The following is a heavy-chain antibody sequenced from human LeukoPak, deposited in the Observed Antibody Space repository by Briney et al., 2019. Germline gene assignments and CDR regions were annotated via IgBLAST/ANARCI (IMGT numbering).Heavy chain of an antibody. Sequence: PSETLSLTCTVSGGSISSSSYYWGWIRQPPGKGLEWIGSIYYSGSTYYNPSLKSRVTISVDTSKNQFSLKLSSVTAADTAVYYCARHANIAVAGTGVFDYWGQGTLVTVSS. CDR1: GGSISSSSYY. J-gene: IGHJ4*02. D-gene: IGHD6-19*01. CDR2: IYYSGST. V-gene: IGHV4-39*01. CDR3: ARHANIAVAGTGVFDY.